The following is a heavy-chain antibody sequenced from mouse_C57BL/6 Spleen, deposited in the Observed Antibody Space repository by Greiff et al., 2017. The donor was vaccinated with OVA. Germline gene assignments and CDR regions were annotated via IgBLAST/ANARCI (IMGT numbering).Heavy chain of an antibody. J-gene: IGHJ2*01. CDR1: GYTFTSYW. D-gene: IGHD1-1*01. Sequence: QVQLQQPGAELVRPGSSVKLSCKASGYTFTSYWLDWVKQRPGQGLEWIGNIYPSASETHYHQKFKDKATLTVDKSYSTAYMQLSSLTSEDSAVYYTARKGATVSFDYWGQGTTLTVSS. CDR3: ARKGATVSFDY. CDR2: IYPSASET. V-gene: IGHV1-61*01.